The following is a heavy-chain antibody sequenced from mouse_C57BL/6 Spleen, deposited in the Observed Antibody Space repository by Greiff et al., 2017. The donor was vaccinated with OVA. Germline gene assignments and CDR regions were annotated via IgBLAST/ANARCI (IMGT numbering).Heavy chain of an antibody. CDR1: GYTFTSYW. CDR2: IDPSDSYT. J-gene: IGHJ4*01. CDR3: ARHEKIYYAMDY. V-gene: IGHV1-50*01. Sequence: VQLQQSGAELVKPGASVKLSCKASGYTFTSYWMQWVKQRPGQGLEWIGEIDPSDSYTNYNQKFKGKATLTVDTSSSTAYMQLSSLTSEDSAVYFCARHEKIYYAMDYWGQGTSVTVSS.